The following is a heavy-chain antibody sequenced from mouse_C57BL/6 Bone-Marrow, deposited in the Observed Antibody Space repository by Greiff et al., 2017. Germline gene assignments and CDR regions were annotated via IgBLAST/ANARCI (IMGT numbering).Heavy chain of an antibody. J-gene: IGHJ3*01. Sequence: QVHVKQSGAELMKPGASVKLSCKATGYTFTGYWLEWVKQRPGHGLEWIGEILPGSGSTNYNEKFNGKATFTADTSSNTAYMQISSLTTEDSAIYYCATDYAYYSNYFFAYWGQGTLVTVSA. CDR2: ILPGSGST. V-gene: IGHV1-9*01. D-gene: IGHD2-5*01. CDR1: GYTFTGYW. CDR3: ATDYAYYSNYFFAY.